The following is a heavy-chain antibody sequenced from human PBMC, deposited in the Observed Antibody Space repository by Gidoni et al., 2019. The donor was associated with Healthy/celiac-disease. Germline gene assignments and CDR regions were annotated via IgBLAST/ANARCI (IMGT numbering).Heavy chain of an antibody. D-gene: IGHD3-10*01. V-gene: IGHV3-33*01. CDR2: IWYDGSNK. J-gene: IGHJ4*02. Sequence: QVQLVESGGGVVQPGRSLRLSCAASGFTFSSYGMHWVRQAPGKGLEWVAVIWYDGSNKYYADSVKGRFTISRDNSKNTLYLQMNSLRAEDTAVYYCARGGGYYGSGSYYNEYFDYWGQGTLVTVSS. CDR3: ARGGGYYGSGSYYNEYFDY. CDR1: GFTFSSYG.